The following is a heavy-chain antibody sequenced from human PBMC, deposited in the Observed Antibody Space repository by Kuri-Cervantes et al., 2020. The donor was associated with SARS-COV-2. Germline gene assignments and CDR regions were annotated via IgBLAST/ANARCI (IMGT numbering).Heavy chain of an antibody. V-gene: IGHV5-51*01. CDR1: GYSFTSYW. J-gene: IGHJ6*02. D-gene: IGHD3-10*01. CDR2: IYPGDSDT. CDR3: ARSGRGYYYGMDV. Sequence: NVSCKGSGYSFTSYWIGWVRQMPGKGLEWMGIIYPGDSDTRCSPSFQGQVTISADKSISTAYLQWSSLKASDTAMYYCARSGRGYYYGMDVWGQGTTVTVSS.